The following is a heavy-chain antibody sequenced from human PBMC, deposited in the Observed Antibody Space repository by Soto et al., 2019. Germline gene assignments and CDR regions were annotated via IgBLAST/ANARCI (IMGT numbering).Heavy chain of an antibody. J-gene: IGHJ6*02. CDR2: ISSSGSTI. CDR1: GFTFSDYY. Sequence: RGGSLRLSCAASGFTFSDYYMSWIRQAPGKGLEWVSYISSSGSTIYYADSVKGRFTISRDNAKNSLYLQMNSLRAEDTAVYYCARDSYGSYYYYYYGMDVWGQGTTVTVSS. CDR3: ARDSYGSYYYYYYGMDV. V-gene: IGHV3-11*01. D-gene: IGHD5-18*01.